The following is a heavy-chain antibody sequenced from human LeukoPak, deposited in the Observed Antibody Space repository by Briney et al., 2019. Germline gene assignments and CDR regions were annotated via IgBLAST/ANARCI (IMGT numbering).Heavy chain of an antibody. CDR2: ICHRGST. CDR3: ARDRKYCSSTSCHSSMDV. V-gene: IGHV4-38-2*02. J-gene: IGHJ6*03. CDR1: GYSISSGYY. Sequence: SETLSLTCSVSGYSISSGYYWGWVRQPPGTGLEWIGSICHRGSTYYNPSLKSRVTISVDTSKYQFSLKLSSVTAADTAVYYCARDRKYCSSTSCHSSMDVWGKGTTVTVSS. D-gene: IGHD2-2*01.